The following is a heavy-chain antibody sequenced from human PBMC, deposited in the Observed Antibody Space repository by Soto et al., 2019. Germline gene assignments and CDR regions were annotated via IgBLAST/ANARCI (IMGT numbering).Heavy chain of an antibody. V-gene: IGHV4-59*08. CDR2: IYYSGST. Sequence: PSETLSLTCTVSGGSISSYYWSWIRQPPGKGLEWIGYIYYSGSTNYNPSLKSRVTISVDTSKNQFSLKLSSVTAADTAVYYCARHTYYEILTGTANWFDPWGQGTLVTVSS. CDR3: ARHTYYEILTGTANWFDP. D-gene: IGHD3-9*01. CDR1: GGSISSYY. J-gene: IGHJ5*02.